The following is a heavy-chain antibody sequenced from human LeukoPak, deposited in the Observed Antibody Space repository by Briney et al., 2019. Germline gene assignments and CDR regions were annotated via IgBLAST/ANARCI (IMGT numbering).Heavy chain of an antibody. CDR3: ATGRIVGAAEG. J-gene: IGHJ1*01. Sequence: GVSLRLSCAASGFTFRNFGMIWVRQAPGRGLVWGARINTDGSGTSYADSVKGRFTIARDNAKNTLYLQMNSMRADDTAVFYCATGRIVGAAEGWGQGTLVTVSS. D-gene: IGHD1-26*01. CDR2: INTDGSGT. V-gene: IGHV3-74*01. CDR1: GFTFRNFG.